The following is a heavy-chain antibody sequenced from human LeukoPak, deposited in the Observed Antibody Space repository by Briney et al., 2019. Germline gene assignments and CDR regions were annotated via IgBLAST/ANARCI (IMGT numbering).Heavy chain of an antibody. Sequence: GGSLRLSCAASGFTFSSYEMNWVRQAPGKGLEWVSYISSSGSTIYYADSVKGRFTISRDNAKNSLYLQMNSLRAEDTAVYYCARETAYCGGDSYSAFDYWGQGTLVTVSS. CDR2: ISSSGSTI. J-gene: IGHJ4*02. V-gene: IGHV3-48*03. D-gene: IGHD2-21*02. CDR3: ARETAYCGGDSYSAFDY. CDR1: GFTFSSYE.